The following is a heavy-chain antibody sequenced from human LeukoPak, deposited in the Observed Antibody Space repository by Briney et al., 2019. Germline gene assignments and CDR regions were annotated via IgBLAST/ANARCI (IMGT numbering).Heavy chain of an antibody. J-gene: IGHJ4*02. Sequence: GGSLSLSCAPSGFTFSSLRMNWVGRATGKGLEWVSSTSSSSGYIYSANSVKRRFTISSENAKHSLYLQRNSLRAGDTAVYYCAGVTSDFFDYWGQGTLVTVSS. D-gene: IGHD2-2*01. CDR2: TSSSSGYI. CDR3: AGVTSDFFDY. CDR1: GFTFSSLR. V-gene: IGHV3-21*01.